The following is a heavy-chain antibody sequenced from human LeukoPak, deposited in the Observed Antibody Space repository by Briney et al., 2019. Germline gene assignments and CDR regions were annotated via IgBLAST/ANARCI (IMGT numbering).Heavy chain of an antibody. CDR3: ARDPARLSLTGSADY. Sequence: PGGSLRLSCAASGFTVSSNYMSWVRQAPGKGLERVSVIYSGGSTYYADSVKGSFTISRDNAKNSLYLQMNSLRAEDTAVYYCARDPARLSLTGSADYWGQGTLVTVSS. V-gene: IGHV3-66*01. J-gene: IGHJ4*02. D-gene: IGHD1-20*01. CDR2: IYSGGST. CDR1: GFTVSSNY.